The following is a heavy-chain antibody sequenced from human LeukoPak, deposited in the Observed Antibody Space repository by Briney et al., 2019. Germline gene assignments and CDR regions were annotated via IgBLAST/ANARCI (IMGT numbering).Heavy chain of an antibody. D-gene: IGHD2-15*01. CDR3: ARQGYCSGGSCYSIDY. CDR1: GYSFTSYW. J-gene: IGHJ4*02. V-gene: IGHV5-51*01. Sequence: GESLKISCKGSGYSFTSYWIGWVRQMPGKGLELMGIIYPGDSDTTYSPSFQGQVTISADKSISTAYLQGSSLKASDTAMYYCARQGYCSGGSCYSIDYWGQGTLVTVSS. CDR2: IYPGDSDT.